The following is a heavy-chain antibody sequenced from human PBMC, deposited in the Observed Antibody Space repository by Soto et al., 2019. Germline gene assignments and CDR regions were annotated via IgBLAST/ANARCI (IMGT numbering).Heavy chain of an antibody. V-gene: IGHV1-18*04. CDR3: ARVGRYSSSSGPWHYYYYYGMDV. CDR2: ISAYNGNT. CDR1: GYTFTSYV. J-gene: IGHJ6*02. Sequence: GASVKVSCKASGYTFTSYVISWVRQAPGQGLEWMGWISAYNGNTNYAQKLQGRVTMTTDTSTSTAYMELRSLRSDDTAVYYCARVGRYSSSSGPWHYYYYYGMDVWGQGTTVTVSS. D-gene: IGHD6-6*01.